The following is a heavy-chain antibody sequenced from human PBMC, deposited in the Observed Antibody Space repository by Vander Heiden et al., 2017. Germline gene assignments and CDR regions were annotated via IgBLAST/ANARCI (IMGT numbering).Heavy chain of an antibody. CDR2: ISYDGINK. D-gene: IGHD6-13*01. Sequence: QVQLVESGGRGVQPGGSLRLSSAASVFTFSSDGMHWVGQAPGKGLEWVAVISYDGINKYYADSVKGRFTISRDNSKNTLYLQMNSLRAEDTAVYYCAKEGADSWYNDYWGQGTLVTVSS. CDR1: VFTFSSDG. CDR3: AKEGADSWYNDY. V-gene: IGHV3-30*18. J-gene: IGHJ4*02.